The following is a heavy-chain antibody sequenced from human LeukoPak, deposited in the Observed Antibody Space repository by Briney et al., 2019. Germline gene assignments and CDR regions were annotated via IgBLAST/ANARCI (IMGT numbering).Heavy chain of an antibody. CDR1: GGSFSGYY. Sequence: SETLSLTCAVYGGSFSGYYWSWIRQPPGKGLEWIGEINHSGSTNYNPSLKSRVTISVDTSKNQFSLKLSSVTAADTAVYYCARHEGYCSSTSCFFDYWGQGTLVTVSS. V-gene: IGHV4-34*01. CDR3: ARHEGYCSSTSCFFDY. J-gene: IGHJ4*02. CDR2: INHSGST. D-gene: IGHD2-2*01.